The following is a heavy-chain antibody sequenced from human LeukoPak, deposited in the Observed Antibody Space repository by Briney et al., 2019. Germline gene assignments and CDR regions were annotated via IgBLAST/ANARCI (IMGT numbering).Heavy chain of an antibody. Sequence: ASVKVSCKASGYTFTNYDINWVRQATGQGLEWMGWMNPNSGNTGYAQKFQGRVTMTRNTSISTAYMELSSLRSEDTAVYYCARAGSAGYYYYMDVWGKGTTVTVSS. J-gene: IGHJ6*03. CDR3: ARAGSAGYYYYMDV. D-gene: IGHD6-25*01. V-gene: IGHV1-8*01. CDR2: MNPNSGNT. CDR1: GYTFTNYD.